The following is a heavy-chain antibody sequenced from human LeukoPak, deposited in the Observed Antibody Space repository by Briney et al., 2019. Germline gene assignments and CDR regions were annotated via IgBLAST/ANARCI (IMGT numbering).Heavy chain of an antibody. CDR2: IYSGGDT. CDR1: GFTVSNSF. CDR3: AKDKGSWRSGWRTLIYFDY. D-gene: IGHD6-19*01. V-gene: IGHV3-53*01. Sequence: PGGSLRLSCAASGFTVSNSFMTWVRQAPGKGLEWVSVIYSGGDTYYTDSVKGRFTISRDHSKNTLYLQMNSLRAEDTAVYYCAKDKGSWRSGWRTLIYFDYWGQGTLVTVSS. J-gene: IGHJ4*02.